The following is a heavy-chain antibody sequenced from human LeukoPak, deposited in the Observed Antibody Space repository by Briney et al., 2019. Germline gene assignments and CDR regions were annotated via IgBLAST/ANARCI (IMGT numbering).Heavy chain of an antibody. CDR2: IYHSGST. CDR3: ARQPDYYGSGSYAGSPDY. J-gene: IGHJ4*02. V-gene: IGHV4-30-2*03. D-gene: IGHD3-10*01. Sequence: PSETLSLTCTVSGGSISSGGYYWSWIRQPPGKGLEWIGYIYHSGSTYYNPSLKSRVTISVDTSKNQFSLKLSSVTAADTAVYYCARQPDYYGSGSYAGSPDYWGQGTLVTVSS. CDR1: GGSISSGGYY.